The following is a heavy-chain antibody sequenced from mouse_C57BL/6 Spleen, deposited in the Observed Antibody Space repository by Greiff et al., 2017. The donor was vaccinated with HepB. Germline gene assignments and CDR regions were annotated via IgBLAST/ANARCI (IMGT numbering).Heavy chain of an antibody. CDR2: IDPETGGT. J-gene: IGHJ3*01. CDR1: GYTFTDYE. D-gene: IGHD4-1*01. Sequence: QVQLQQSGAELVRPGASVTLSCKASGYTFTDYEMHWVKQTPVHGLEWIGAIDPETGGTAYNQKFKGKAILTADKSSSTAYMELRSLTSEDSAVYYCTRGLTGSMFAYWGQGTLVTVSA. CDR3: TRGLTGSMFAY. V-gene: IGHV1-15*01.